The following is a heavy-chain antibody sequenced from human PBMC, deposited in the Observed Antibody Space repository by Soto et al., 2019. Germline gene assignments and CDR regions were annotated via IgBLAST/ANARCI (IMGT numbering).Heavy chain of an antibody. J-gene: IGHJ3*02. V-gene: IGHV3-23*01. D-gene: IGHD1-1*01. Sequence: GGSLRLSCAASGFTFSSYAMSWVRQAPGKGLEWVSDISSSGGSTYYADSVKGRFTISRDNAKNTLYLQMNSLRAEDTAVYYCARADWNDHGGAFDIWGQGTMVTVS. CDR1: GFTFSSYA. CDR3: ARADWNDHGGAFDI. CDR2: ISSSGGST.